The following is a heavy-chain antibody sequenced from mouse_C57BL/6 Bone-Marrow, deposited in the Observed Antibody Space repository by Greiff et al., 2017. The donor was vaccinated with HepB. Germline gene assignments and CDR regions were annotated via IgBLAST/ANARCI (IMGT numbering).Heavy chain of an antibody. Sequence: QVQLKQSGPELVKPGASVKISCKASGYAFSSSWMNWVKQRPGKGLEWIGRIYPGDGDTNYNGKFKGKATLTADKSSSTAYMQLSSLTSEDSAVYFCARWDYGSSSFAYWGQGTLVTVSA. CDR3: ARWDYGSSSFAY. CDR2: IYPGDGDT. J-gene: IGHJ3*01. V-gene: IGHV1-82*01. CDR1: GYAFSSSW. D-gene: IGHD1-1*01.